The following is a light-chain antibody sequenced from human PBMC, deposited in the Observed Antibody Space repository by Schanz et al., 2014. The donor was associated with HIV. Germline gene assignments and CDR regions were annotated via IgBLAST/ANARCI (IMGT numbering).Light chain of an antibody. J-gene: IGLJ3*02. CDR3: AGWDDSLKVWV. CDR2: AGN. CDR1: SSNIGINT. Sequence: QTVVTQPPSASGTPGQRVTISCSGSSSNIGINTVNWYQHLPGTAPKLLIYAGNQRASGVPDRLSGSGSGTSASLVISGLQSQDEADYYCAGWDDSLKVWVFGGGTKVTVL. V-gene: IGLV1-44*01.